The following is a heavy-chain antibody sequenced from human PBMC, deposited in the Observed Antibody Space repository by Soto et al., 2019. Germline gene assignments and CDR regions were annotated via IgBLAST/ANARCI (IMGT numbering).Heavy chain of an antibody. CDR1: GGSISSYY. Sequence: SETLSLTCTVSGGSISSYYWSWIRQPPGKGLEWIGYIYYSGSTNYNPSLKSRVTISVDTSKNQFSLKLSSVTAADTAVYYCARLGPGPAAKFNYYYYYMDVWGKGTTVTVSS. CDR2: IYYSGST. J-gene: IGHJ6*03. V-gene: IGHV4-59*08. CDR3: ARLGPGPAAKFNYYYYYMDV. D-gene: IGHD2-2*01.